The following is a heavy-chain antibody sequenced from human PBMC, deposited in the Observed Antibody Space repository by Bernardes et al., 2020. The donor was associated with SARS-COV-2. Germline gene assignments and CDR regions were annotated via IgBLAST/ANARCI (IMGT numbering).Heavy chain of an antibody. CDR1: GFTFNNYW. CDR3: ARAEYYLDAFDF. Sequence: GGSLRLSCVASGFTFNNYWIGWVRQAPGKGLQWVANIKQDGSEKDYVGSVKGRFTISRDNAKNSVYLQMNSLRVDDTAVYFCARAEYYLDAFDFWGQGTTVTVSS. J-gene: IGHJ3*01. CDR2: IKQDGSEK. V-gene: IGHV3-7*03. D-gene: IGHD3-10*01.